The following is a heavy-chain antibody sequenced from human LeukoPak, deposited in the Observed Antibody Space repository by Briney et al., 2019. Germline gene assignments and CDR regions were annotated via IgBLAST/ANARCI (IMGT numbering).Heavy chain of an antibody. CDR1: GGSISSYY. D-gene: IGHD6-6*01. J-gene: IGHJ4*02. CDR2: IYYSGST. Sequence: SETLSLTCTVSGGSISSYYWSWVRQPPGKGLEWIGYIYYSGSTNHNPSLKSRVTISVDTSKNQFSLKLSSVTAADTAVYYCARRAYSSSSHFDYWGQGTLVTVSS. V-gene: IGHV4-59*01. CDR3: ARRAYSSSSHFDY.